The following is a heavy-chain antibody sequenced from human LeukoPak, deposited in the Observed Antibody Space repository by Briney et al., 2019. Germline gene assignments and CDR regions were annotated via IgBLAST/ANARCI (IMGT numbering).Heavy chain of an antibody. V-gene: IGHV4-39*01. CDR1: GGSLSSSSYY. CDR3: ARRGPSITIFGVPMGAAFDI. D-gene: IGHD3-3*01. J-gene: IGHJ3*02. CDR2: IYYSGST. Sequence: SETLSLTCTVSGGSLSSSSYYCGWIRQPPGKGLEWFGRIYYSGSTYYNPSLKSRVTRSVDTAKNQFSLKLTSVTAAETAVYYCARRGPSITIFGVPMGAAFDIWGQGTMVTVSS.